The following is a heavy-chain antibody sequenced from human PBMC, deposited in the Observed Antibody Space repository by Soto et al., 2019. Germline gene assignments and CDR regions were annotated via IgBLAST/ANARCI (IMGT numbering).Heavy chain of an antibody. Sequence: SETLSLTCTVSGGSISSGGYYWSWIRQHPGKGLEWIGYIYYSGSTYYNPSLKSRVTISVDTSKNQFSLRLSSVTAADTAVYFCARAGGWSGTYYHFFEYWGQGARVTVSS. CDR3: ARAGGWSGTYYHFFEY. CDR2: IYYSGST. V-gene: IGHV4-31*03. J-gene: IGHJ4*02. CDR1: GGSISSGGYY. D-gene: IGHD1-26*01.